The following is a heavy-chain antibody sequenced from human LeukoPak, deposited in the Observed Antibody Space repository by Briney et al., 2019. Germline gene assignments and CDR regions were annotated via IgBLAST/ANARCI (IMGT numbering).Heavy chain of an antibody. J-gene: IGHJ5*02. D-gene: IGHD3-10*01. V-gene: IGHV1-2*02. CDR1: GYTFTGYY. CDR3: ARGDYYGSPKVVAA. Sequence: ASVKVSCKASGYTFTGYYINWVRQAPGQGLEWIGWINPNSGDTNYAQKFQDRVTMTRDTSISTAYIELNFLRSDDTAVFYCARGDYYGSPKVVAAWGQGTLVTVSS. CDR2: INPNSGDT.